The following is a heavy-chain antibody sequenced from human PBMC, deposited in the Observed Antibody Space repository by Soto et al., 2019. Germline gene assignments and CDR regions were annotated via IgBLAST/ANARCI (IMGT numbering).Heavy chain of an antibody. Sequence: SVKVSCKASGYTFTSYGISWVRQAPGQGLEWMGGIVPIVDTSTYAQKFQGRVTITADESTSTVYMELSSLRSDDTAVYYCVRVVAIPGYPDNWGQGTLVTVSS. CDR3: VRVVAIPGYPDN. CDR2: IVPIVDTS. CDR1: GYTFTSYG. V-gene: IGHV1-69*13. D-gene: IGHD5-12*01. J-gene: IGHJ4*02.